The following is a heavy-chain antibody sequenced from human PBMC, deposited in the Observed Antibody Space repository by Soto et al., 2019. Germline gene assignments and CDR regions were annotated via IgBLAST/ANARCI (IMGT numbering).Heavy chain of an antibody. D-gene: IGHD1-26*01. CDR1: GGSISSYY. CDR2: IYYSGST. J-gene: IGHJ3*02. V-gene: IGHV4-59*01. Sequence: QVQLQESGPGLVKPSETLSLTCTFSGGSISSYYWSWIRQPPGKGLEWIGYIYYSGSTNYNPSLTSRVTRAVDTSKSQFSLKLISVTAADTAVYYCASSDSGRYNDASHIWGQGTMVTVSS. CDR3: ASSDSGRYNDASHI.